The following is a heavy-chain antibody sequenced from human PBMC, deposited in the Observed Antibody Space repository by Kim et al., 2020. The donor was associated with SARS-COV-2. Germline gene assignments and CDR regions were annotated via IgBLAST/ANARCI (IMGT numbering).Heavy chain of an antibody. J-gene: IGHJ5*02. CDR3: ARERGRYCSGGNFYSGLIDT. V-gene: IGHV4-31*03. CDR1: GGSISSGNYY. CDR2: IYNSGRT. Sequence: SETLSLTCTVSGGSISSGNYYWNWIRQHPGKGLEWIGNIYNSGRTYYSSSLKSRLTITVDTSKNQLSLEMSSVTDADTAVYYCARERGRYCSGGNFYSGLIDTWGQGTLLTVSS. D-gene: IGHD2-15*01.